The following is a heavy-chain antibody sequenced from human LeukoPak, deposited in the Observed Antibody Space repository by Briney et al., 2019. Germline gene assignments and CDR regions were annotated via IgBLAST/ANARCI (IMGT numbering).Heavy chain of an antibody. CDR3: ERDQDYGSGSYPTPIDY. CDR2: ISAYNGNT. CDR1: GYTCTIYG. Sequence: GASVKVSCKASGYTCTIYGISWVRKAPGQGLEWMRWISAYNGNTNYAQKLQGGVTMTTDTSTSTAYMELRSLRSDDTAVYYCERDQDYGSGSYPTPIDYWGQGTLVTVSS. D-gene: IGHD3-10*01. V-gene: IGHV1-18*01. J-gene: IGHJ4*02.